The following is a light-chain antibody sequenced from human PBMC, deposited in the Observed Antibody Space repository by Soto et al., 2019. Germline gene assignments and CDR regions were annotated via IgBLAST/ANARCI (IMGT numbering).Light chain of an antibody. CDR3: QSYDSSLTTVV. CDR2: GDN. CDR1: SSNIGAEYD. V-gene: IGLV1-40*01. J-gene: IGLJ1*01. Sequence: QPVLTQPPSVSGAPGQRVAISCTGSSSNIGAEYDVHWYQQLPGTAPKRLIYGDNNRPSGVPDRFSGSKSGTSASLAITGLQPEDEADYYCQSYDSSLTTVVFGTGTKVTVL.